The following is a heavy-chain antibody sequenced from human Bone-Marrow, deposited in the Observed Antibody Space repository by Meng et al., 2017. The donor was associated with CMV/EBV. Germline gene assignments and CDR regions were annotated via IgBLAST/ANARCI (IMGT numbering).Heavy chain of an antibody. V-gene: IGHV5-51*01. CDR2: IYPGDSDA. CDR3: ARRRGDVKWFAP. CDR1: GYSFTSYW. J-gene: IGHJ5*02. Sequence: GESLKISCTGSGYSFTSYWIDWVRQMPGKGLEWMGIIYPGDSDATYSPSFQGQVTISVDKSISTAYLQWSSLKASDTAMYFCARRRGDVKWFAPWGPGNLVNVSS. D-gene: IGHD3-10*01.